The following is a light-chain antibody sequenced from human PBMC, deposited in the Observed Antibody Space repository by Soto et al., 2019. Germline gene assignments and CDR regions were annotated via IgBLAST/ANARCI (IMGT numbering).Light chain of an antibody. V-gene: IGKV3-20*01. CDR1: QSVSSSY. J-gene: IGKJ2*01. Sequence: EIVLTQSPGTLSLSPGERATLSCRASQSVSSSYLAWYQQKPGQAPRLLIYGASSRATGIPDRFSGSGSGTDFTLTFSRLEPXXFAVYYCQQYGSSPYTFGQGTKLEIK. CDR2: GAS. CDR3: QQYGSSPYT.